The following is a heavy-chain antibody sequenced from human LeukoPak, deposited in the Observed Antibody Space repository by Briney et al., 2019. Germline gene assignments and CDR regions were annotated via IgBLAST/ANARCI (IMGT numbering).Heavy chain of an antibody. Sequence: ASVKVSCKASGYTFTSYDINWVRQATGQGPEWMGWMNPNSGNTGYAHKFQGRVTMTRDTSISTAYMELTSLRSEDTAEYYCATGADLLTGYSAYWGQGTLVTVSS. J-gene: IGHJ4*02. CDR1: GYTFTSYD. CDR3: ATGADLLTGYSAY. CDR2: MNPNSGNT. D-gene: IGHD3-9*01. V-gene: IGHV1-8*01.